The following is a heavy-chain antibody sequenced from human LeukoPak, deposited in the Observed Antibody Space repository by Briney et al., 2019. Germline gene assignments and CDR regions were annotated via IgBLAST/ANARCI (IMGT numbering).Heavy chain of an antibody. CDR3: ARGVRGSSWFSLPNYYYYYYMDV. J-gene: IGHJ6*03. D-gene: IGHD6-13*01. CDR1: GGSISSYY. Sequence: PSETLSLTCTVPGGSISSYYWSWIRQPPGKGLEWIGYIYYSGSTNYNPSLKSRVTISVDTSKNQFSLKLSSVTAADTAVYYCARGVRGSSWFSLPNYYYYYYMDVWGKGTTVTVSS. CDR2: IYYSGST. V-gene: IGHV4-59*01.